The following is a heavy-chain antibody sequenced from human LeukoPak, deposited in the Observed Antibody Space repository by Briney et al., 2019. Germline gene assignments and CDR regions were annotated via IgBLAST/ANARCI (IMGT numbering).Heavy chain of an antibody. V-gene: IGHV3-13*01. D-gene: IGHD6-13*01. CDR2: IGTAGDT. CDR1: GFTFSSYD. CDR3: ARDIPAMYSSSWTLDY. Sequence: GGSLRLSCAASGFTFSSYDMHWVRQATGKGLEWVSAIGTAGDTYYPGSVKGRFTISRENAKNSLYLQMNSLRAGDTAVYYCARDIPAMYSSSWTLDYWGQGTLVTVSS. J-gene: IGHJ4*02.